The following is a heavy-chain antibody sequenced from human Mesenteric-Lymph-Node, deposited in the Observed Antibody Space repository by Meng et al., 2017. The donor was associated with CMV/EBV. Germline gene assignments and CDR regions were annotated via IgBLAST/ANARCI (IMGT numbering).Heavy chain of an antibody. CDR2: INPNGGST. CDR1: GYTFTNNF. CDR3: ARVGIAAGRREDY. Sequence: ASVKVSCKASGYTFTNNFMYWVRQAPGQGLEWMGLINPNGGSTHYAQKFQGRIIMTRDMSTGTVYMEMSRLTSEDTAVYYCARVGIAAGRREDYWGQGTLVTVSS. D-gene: IGHD6-13*01. V-gene: IGHV1-46*01. J-gene: IGHJ4*02.